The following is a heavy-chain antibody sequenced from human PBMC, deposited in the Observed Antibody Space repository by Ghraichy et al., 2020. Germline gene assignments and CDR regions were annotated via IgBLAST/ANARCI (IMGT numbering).Heavy chain of an antibody. J-gene: IGHJ6*03. D-gene: IGHD3-3*01. CDR2: ISSNGGST. CDR3: ARERSIYYDFWSGYHPGYYYMDV. CDR1: GFTFSSYA. V-gene: IGHV3-64*01. Sequence: GGSLRLSCAASGFTFSSYAMHWVRQAPGKGLEYVSAISSNGGSTYYANSVKGRFTISRDNSKNTLYLQMGSLRAEDMAVYYCARERSIYYDFWSGYHPGYYYMDVWGKGTTVTVSS.